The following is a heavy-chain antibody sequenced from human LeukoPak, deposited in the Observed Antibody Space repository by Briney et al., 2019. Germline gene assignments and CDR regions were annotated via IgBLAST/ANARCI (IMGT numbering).Heavy chain of an antibody. CDR3: ARLYCSGGSCYDSNDY. D-gene: IGHD2-15*01. CDR1: GYTFTSYS. Sequence: ASVKVSCKASGYTFTSYSISWVRQAPGQGLEWMGWISAYNGNTNYAQKLQGRVTMTTDTSTSTAYMELRSLRPDDTAVYYCARLYCSGGSCYDSNDYWGQGTLVTVSS. V-gene: IGHV1-18*01. J-gene: IGHJ4*02. CDR2: ISAYNGNT.